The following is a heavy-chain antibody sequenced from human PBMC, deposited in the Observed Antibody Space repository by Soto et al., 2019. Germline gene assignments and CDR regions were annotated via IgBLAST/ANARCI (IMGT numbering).Heavy chain of an antibody. CDR2: ISWDGGST. CDR3: AKDMRAWTGYPHYYYYGMDV. D-gene: IGHD3-9*01. J-gene: IGHJ6*02. V-gene: IGHV3-43*01. Sequence: GGSLRLSCAASGFTFDDYTMHWVRQAPGKGLEWVSLISWDGGSTYYADSVKGRFTISRDNSKNSLYLQMNSLRTEDTALYYCAKDMRAWTGYPHYYYYGMDVWGQGTTVTVSS. CDR1: GFTFDDYT.